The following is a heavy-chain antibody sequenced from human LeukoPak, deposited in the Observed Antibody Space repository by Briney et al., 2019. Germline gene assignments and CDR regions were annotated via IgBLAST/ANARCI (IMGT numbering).Heavy chain of an antibody. CDR1: GYTFTSYY. Sequence: ASVKVSCKASGYTFTSYYMHWVRQAPGQGLEWMGIINPSGGSTSYAQKFQGRVTMTRDTSTSTVYMELSSLRSEDTAVYYCAREGSRAYCGGDCYAFDIWGQGTMVTVSS. D-gene: IGHD2-21*01. V-gene: IGHV1-46*01. J-gene: IGHJ3*02. CDR2: INPSGGST. CDR3: AREGSRAYCGGDCYAFDI.